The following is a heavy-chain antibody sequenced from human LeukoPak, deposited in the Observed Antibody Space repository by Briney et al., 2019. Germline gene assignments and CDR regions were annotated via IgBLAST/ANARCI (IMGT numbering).Heavy chain of an antibody. J-gene: IGHJ3*02. CDR1: GFTFSDYA. CDR2: ISGEGRGI. V-gene: IGHV3-48*01. CDR3: ARDYIALLGRNAFHI. Sequence: GGSLRLSCAASGFTFSDYAMKWVRQASGKGREWDSYISGEGRGIYYADSVKGRYTISRDNAKNSLHLQMNNLRAEDTAVYYCARDYIALLGRNAFHIWGQGTMVTVSS. D-gene: IGHD4-11*01.